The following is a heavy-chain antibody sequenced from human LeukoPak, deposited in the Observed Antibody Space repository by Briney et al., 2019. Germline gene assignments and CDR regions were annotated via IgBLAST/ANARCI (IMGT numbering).Heavy chain of an antibody. CDR3: AREPVSSSFDY. CDR2: IYTSGST. CDR1: GGSISDYY. D-gene: IGHD6-13*01. Sequence: PSETLSLTCTVSGGSISDYYWDWIRQPAGKGLEWIGRIYTSGSTNYHPSLKSRVTMSVDTSKNQFSLRLISVTAADTAVYYCAREPVSSSFDYXXQGTLVTVSS. V-gene: IGHV4-4*07. J-gene: IGHJ4*02.